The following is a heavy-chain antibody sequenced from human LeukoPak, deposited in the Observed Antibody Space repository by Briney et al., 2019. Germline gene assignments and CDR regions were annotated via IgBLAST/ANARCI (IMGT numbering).Heavy chain of an antibody. D-gene: IGHD6-6*01. Sequence: PGGSLRLSCSASGFMFRDYYMSWIRQPPGKGLEWIGYIYYSGSTNYNPSLKSRVTISVDTSKNQFSLKLSSVTAADTAVYYCARDRIAARPSFDYWGQGTLVTVSS. J-gene: IGHJ4*02. CDR3: ARDRIAARPSFDY. CDR2: IYYSGST. CDR1: GFMFRDYY. V-gene: IGHV4-59*12.